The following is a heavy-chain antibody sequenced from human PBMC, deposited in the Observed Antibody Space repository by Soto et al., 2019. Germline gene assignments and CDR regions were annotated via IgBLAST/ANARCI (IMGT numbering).Heavy chain of an antibody. D-gene: IGHD4-17*01. Sequence: LSLTCTVSGGSISSGGYYWSWIRQHPGKGLEWIGYIYYSGSTYYNPSLKSRVTISVDTSKNQFSLKLSSVTAADTAVYYCARGHDYGDYVIDYWGQGTLVTVSS. CDR1: GGSISSGGYY. V-gene: IGHV4-31*03. J-gene: IGHJ4*02. CDR2: IYYSGST. CDR3: ARGHDYGDYVIDY.